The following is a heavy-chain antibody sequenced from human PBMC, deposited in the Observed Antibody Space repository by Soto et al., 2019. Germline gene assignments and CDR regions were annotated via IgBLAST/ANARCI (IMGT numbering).Heavy chain of an antibody. Sequence: GGSLRLSCAASGFTFSTYVMHWVRQAPGKGLEWVAHISSDGNNKYYADSVKGRFTISRDNFKNSLYLQMSSLRAEDMAVYYFARTMGLSSSSWTTYGMDVWGQGTTVTVSS. J-gene: IGHJ6*02. D-gene: IGHD6-13*01. CDR1: GFTFSTYV. V-gene: IGHV3-30-3*01. CDR3: ARTMGLSSSSWTTYGMDV. CDR2: ISSDGNNK.